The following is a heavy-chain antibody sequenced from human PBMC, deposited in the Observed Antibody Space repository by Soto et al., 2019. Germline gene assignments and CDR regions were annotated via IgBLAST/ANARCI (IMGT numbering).Heavy chain of an antibody. D-gene: IGHD2-15*01. Sequence: SVKVSCKASGGTFSNYAISWVRQAPGQGLEWMGGIIPIFGTANYAQKFQGRVTITADESTSTAYMELSSLRSEDTAVYYCARDRRYCSGGSCPAQYYYYYGMDVWGQGTTVTVSS. CDR3: ARDRRYCSGGSCPAQYYYYYGMDV. CDR2: IIPIFGTA. V-gene: IGHV1-69*13. CDR1: GGTFSNYA. J-gene: IGHJ6*02.